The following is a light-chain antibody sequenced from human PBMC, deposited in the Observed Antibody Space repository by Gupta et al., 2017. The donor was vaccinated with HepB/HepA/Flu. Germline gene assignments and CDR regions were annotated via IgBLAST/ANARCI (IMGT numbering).Light chain of an antibody. V-gene: IGKV3-20*01. CDR1: QSISSTS. CDR3: QQYGSSPGC. CDR2: GAS. J-gene: IGKJ2*03. Sequence: ENVLTQSPGTLSLSPGERATLSCRASQSISSTSLAWYQQKPGQAPRLLIYGASSRATGIPDRFSGSGSGTDFTLTINRLEPEDFAVYYCQQYGSSPGCFGQGTKLESK.